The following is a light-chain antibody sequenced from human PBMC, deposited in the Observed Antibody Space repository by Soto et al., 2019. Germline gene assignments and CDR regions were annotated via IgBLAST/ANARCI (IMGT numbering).Light chain of an antibody. CDR2: DAS. J-gene: IGKJ4*01. V-gene: IGKV3-11*01. CDR1: QSVSSY. CDR3: QQRSNWPLLT. Sequence: EIVLTQSPATLSLSPGERATLSCRASQSVSSYLAWYQQKPGQAPRLLIYDASNRATGIPARFSGSGSGTDFTLTSSSLEPEDVAVYYWQQRSNWPLLTFGGGTKVEIK.